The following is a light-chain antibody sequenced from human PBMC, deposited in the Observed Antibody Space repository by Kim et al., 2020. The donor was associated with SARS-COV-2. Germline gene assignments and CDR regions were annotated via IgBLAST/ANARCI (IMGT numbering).Light chain of an antibody. Sequence: VTISCTGSGSNIGAGYDVHWYQQLPGTAPKLLIYGNSNRPSGVPDRFSGSKSGTSASLAITGLQAEDEADYYCQSYDSSLSGPWVFGGGTQLTVL. J-gene: IGLJ3*02. CDR1: GSNIGAGYD. V-gene: IGLV1-40*01. CDR3: QSYDSSLSGPWV. CDR2: GNS.